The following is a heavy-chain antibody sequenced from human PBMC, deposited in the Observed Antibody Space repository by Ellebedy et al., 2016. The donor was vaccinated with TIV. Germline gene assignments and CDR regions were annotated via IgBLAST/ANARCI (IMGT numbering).Heavy chain of an antibody. CDR3: ARRGSYGDYAVQVNSWFDR. CDR1: GFSFRSYW. J-gene: IGHJ5*02. Sequence: GESLKISCAASGFSFRSYWMSWARQAPGKGLEWVANIYQDGSDQYYVDSVKGRFTISRDNANKLLFLQMNSLRVEDTAVYYCARRGSYGDYAVQVNSWFDRWGQGTLVTVSS. CDR2: IYQDGSDQ. D-gene: IGHD4-17*01. V-gene: IGHV3-7*01.